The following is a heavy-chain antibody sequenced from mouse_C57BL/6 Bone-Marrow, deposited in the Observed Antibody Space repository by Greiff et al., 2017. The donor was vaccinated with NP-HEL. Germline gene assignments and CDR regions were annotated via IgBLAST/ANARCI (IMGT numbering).Heavy chain of an antibody. J-gene: IGHJ4*01. Sequence: VHLVESGPELVKPGASVKISCKASGYTFTDYYINWVKQRPGQGLEWIGWIFPGSGSTYYNEKFKGKATLTVDKSSSTAYMLLSSLTSEDSAVYFCARERDYYDYVLYAMDYWGQGTSVTVSS. V-gene: IGHV1-75*01. CDR2: IFPGSGST. CDR1: GYTFTDYY. CDR3: ARERDYYDYVLYAMDY. D-gene: IGHD2-4*01.